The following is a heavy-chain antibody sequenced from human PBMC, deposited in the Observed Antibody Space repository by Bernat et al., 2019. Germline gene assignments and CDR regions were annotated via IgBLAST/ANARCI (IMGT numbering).Heavy chain of an antibody. CDR1: GFTFNTLW. Sequence: EVQLVESGGGLVQPGGSLRLSCAASGFTFNTLWMYWVRQAPGKGLVWVSRINSDGSYTTYADSVKGRFTISRDNAKNTLYLQMNRLRAEDTAVYYSARGGVTFGGVIAQWGQGTLVTVSS. CDR2: INSDGSYT. CDR3: ARGGVTFGGVIAQ. J-gene: IGHJ4*02. D-gene: IGHD3-16*02. V-gene: IGHV3-74*01.